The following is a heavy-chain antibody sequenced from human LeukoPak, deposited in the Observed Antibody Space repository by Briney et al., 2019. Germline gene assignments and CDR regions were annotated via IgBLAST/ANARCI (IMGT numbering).Heavy chain of an antibody. D-gene: IGHD2-2*02. CDR1: GGTLSSYA. CDR3: ARGATYQLLYAYY. J-gene: IGHJ4*02. CDR2: IIPIFGTA. Sequence: PVKVSCKASGGTLSSYAISWVRQAPGQGLEWMGGIIPIFGTANYAQKFQGRVTITADESTSTAYMELSSLRSEDTAVYYCARGATYQLLYAYYWGQGTLVTVSS. V-gene: IGHV1-69*13.